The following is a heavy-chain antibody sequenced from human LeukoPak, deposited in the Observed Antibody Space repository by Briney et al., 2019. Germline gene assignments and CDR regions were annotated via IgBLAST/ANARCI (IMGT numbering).Heavy chain of an antibody. J-gene: IGHJ3*02. D-gene: IGHD3-9*01. CDR1: GGSISSTTYY. CDR2: IHASGTT. Sequence: SSETLSLTCTVSGGSISSTTYYWSWIRQPAGKGLEWIGRIHASGTTNYNPSLKSRITISVDTSKNQFSLKLSSGTAADTAVYYCARDFDSPLAFDIWGQGTMVTVSS. CDR3: ARDFDSPLAFDI. V-gene: IGHV4-61*02.